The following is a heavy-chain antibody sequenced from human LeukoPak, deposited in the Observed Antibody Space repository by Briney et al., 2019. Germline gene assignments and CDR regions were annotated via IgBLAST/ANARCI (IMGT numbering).Heavy chain of an antibody. CDR3: ARRKNYYFDY. Sequence: NHGESLKISCKGSGYSFTDYWIGWVRQMPGKGLEWMGIFYPDDSDTRYNPPFQGQVTISADKSISTAYLQWSSLKASDTAMYYCARRKNYYFDYWGQGTLVTVSS. CDR1: GYSFTDYW. V-gene: IGHV5-51*01. D-gene: IGHD1-7*01. CDR2: FYPDDSDT. J-gene: IGHJ4*02.